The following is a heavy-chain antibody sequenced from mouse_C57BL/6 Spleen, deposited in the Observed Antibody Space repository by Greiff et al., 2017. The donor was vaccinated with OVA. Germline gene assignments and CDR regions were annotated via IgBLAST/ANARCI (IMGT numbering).Heavy chain of an antibody. CDR2: IDPEDGAT. D-gene: IGHD2-2*01. V-gene: IGHV14-2*01. J-gene: IGHJ2*01. CDR1: GFNIKDYY. Sequence: VQLKQSGAELVKPGASVKLSCTASGFNIKDYYMHWVKQRTEQGLEWIGRIDPEDGATKYAPKFQGKATITADTSSNTAYLQLSSLTSEDTAVYYGALYGYDDGYYFDYWGQGTTLTVSS. CDR3: ALYGYDDGYYFDY.